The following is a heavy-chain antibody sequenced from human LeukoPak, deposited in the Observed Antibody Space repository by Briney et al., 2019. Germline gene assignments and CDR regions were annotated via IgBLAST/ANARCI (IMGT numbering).Heavy chain of an antibody. Sequence: SETLSLTCTVSGGSISRHYWSWIRQPPGQGLEWIGYIYYSGSTNYNPSLKSRVTIAVDTSKNQFSLKLSSVTAADTAVYYCASISGYDDYYFDDWGQGTLVTVSS. V-gene: IGHV4-59*11. CDR2: IYYSGST. CDR3: ASISGYDDYYFDD. J-gene: IGHJ4*02. D-gene: IGHD5-12*01. CDR1: GGSISRHY.